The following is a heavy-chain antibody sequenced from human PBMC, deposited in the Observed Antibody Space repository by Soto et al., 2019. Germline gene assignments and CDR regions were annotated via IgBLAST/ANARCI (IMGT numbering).Heavy chain of an antibody. D-gene: IGHD3-10*01. J-gene: IGHJ6*02. CDR2: INWNGGST. CDR3: ARGGDNRGYYYGMDV. CDR1: GFTFTTYA. Sequence: GGSLRLSCSASGFTFTTYAMHWVRQAPGKGLEWVSGINWNGGSTGYADSVKGRFTISRDNAKNSLYLQMNSLRAEDTALYYCARGGDNRGYYYGMDVWGQGTTVTVSS. V-gene: IGHV3-20*04.